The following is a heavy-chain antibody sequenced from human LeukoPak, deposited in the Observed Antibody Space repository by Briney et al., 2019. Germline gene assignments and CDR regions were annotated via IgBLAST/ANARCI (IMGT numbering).Heavy chain of an antibody. J-gene: IGHJ4*02. D-gene: IGHD3-9*01. CDR1: EFTFSSYG. CDR2: IWYDGSNK. Sequence: PGGSLRLSCAASEFTFSSYGMHWVRQAPGKGLEWVAVIWYDGSNKYYADSVKGRFTISRDNSKNTLYLQMNSLRAEDTAVYYCAREITQTELRYFDWCIDYRGQGTLVTVSS. CDR3: AREITQTELRYFDWCIDY. V-gene: IGHV3-33*01.